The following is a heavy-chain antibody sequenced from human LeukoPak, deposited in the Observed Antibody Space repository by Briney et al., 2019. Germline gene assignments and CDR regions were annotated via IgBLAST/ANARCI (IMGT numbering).Heavy chain of an antibody. D-gene: IGHD2-2*01. Sequence: GASVKVSCKASGYTFTGYYMHWVRQAPGQGLEWMGWINPNSGGTNYAQKFQGRVTMTRDTSISTAYMELSRLRSDDTAVYYCVSEPAAMAEVDYYYGMDVWGQGTTVTVSS. CDR3: VSEPAAMAEVDYYYGMDV. J-gene: IGHJ6*02. CDR2: INPNSGGT. V-gene: IGHV1-2*02. CDR1: GYTFTGYY.